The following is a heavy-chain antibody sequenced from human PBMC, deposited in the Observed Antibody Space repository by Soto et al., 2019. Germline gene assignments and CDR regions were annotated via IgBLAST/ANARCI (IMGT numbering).Heavy chain of an antibody. CDR1: GGTFSSYA. V-gene: IGHV1-69*06. CDR3: ARDLGYCSSTSCYHYYYYGMDV. J-gene: IGHJ6*02. Sequence: QVQLVQSGAEVKKPGSSVKVSCKASGGTFSSYAISWVRQAPGQGLEWMGGIIPIFGTANYAQKFQGRVTITADKSTSTAYMELSSLRSEDTAVYYRARDLGYCSSTSCYHYYYYGMDVWGQGTTVTVSS. CDR2: IIPIFGTA. D-gene: IGHD2-2*01.